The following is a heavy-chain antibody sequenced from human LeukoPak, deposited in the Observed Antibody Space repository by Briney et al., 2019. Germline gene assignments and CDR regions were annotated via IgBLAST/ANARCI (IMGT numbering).Heavy chain of an antibody. Sequence: GGSLRLSCAASGFTFSSYSMNWVRQAPGKGLEWVSSISSSSSYIYYADSVKGRFTISRDNSKNTLYLQMNSLRAEDTAVYYCAREERRGPAAEYDYWGQGTLVTVSS. CDR3: AREERRGPAAEYDY. CDR2: ISSSSSYI. CDR1: GFTFSSYS. V-gene: IGHV3-21*01. J-gene: IGHJ4*02. D-gene: IGHD2-2*01.